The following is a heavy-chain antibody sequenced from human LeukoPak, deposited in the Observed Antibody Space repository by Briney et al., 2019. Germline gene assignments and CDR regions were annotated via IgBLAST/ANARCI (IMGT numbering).Heavy chain of an antibody. J-gene: IGHJ6*02. CDR3: ALWFGDLRGYYYYYGMDV. V-gene: IGHV1-2*02. CDR2: INPNSGGT. CDR1: GYTFTSYY. Sequence: ASVKVSCKASGYTFTSYYMHWVRQAPGQGLEWIGWINPNSGGTNYAQKFQGRVTMTRDTSISTAYMELSSLRSEDTAVYYCALWFGDLRGYYYYYGMDVWGQGTTVTVSS. D-gene: IGHD3-10*01.